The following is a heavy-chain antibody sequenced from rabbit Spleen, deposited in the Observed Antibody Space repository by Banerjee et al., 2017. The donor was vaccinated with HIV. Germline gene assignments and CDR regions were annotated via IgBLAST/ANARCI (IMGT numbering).Heavy chain of an antibody. D-gene: IGHD4-2*01. CDR3: ARGDNNAGNGFHL. CDR2: IVTVSANT. Sequence: QEQLVESGGGLVKPEGSLKLSCTASGFSFSNKAVMCWVRQAPGKGLEWIACIVTVSANTYYASWAKGRFTITRSTSLNTVTLQMTSLTSADTATYFCARGDNNAGNGFHLWGPRTLVTVS. V-gene: IGHV1S47*01. CDR1: GFSFSNKA. J-gene: IGHJ4*01.